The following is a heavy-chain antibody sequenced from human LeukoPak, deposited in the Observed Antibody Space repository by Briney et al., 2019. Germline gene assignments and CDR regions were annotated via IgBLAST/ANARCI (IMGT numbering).Heavy chain of an antibody. V-gene: IGHV3-21*01. D-gene: IGHD3-22*01. CDR1: GFTFSSYS. Sequence: GGSLGLSCAASGFTFSSYSMNWVRQAPGKGLEWVSSISSSSSYIYYADSVKGRFTISRDNAKNSLYLQMNSLRAEDTAVYYCARDRNYYDSSYYFDYWGQGTLVTVSS. J-gene: IGHJ4*02. CDR2: ISSSSSYI. CDR3: ARDRNYYDSSYYFDY.